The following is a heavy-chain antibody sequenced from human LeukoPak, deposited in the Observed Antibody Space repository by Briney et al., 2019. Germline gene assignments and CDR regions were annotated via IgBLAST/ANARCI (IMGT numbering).Heavy chain of an antibody. D-gene: IGHD3-3*01. CDR3: AKGGLLHDFWSGHDYFDY. Sequence: PGGSLRLSCAASGFTFSSYAMSWVRQAPGKGLEWVSAISGSGGSTYYADSVKGRFTISRDNSKNTLYLQMNSLRAEDTAVYYCAKGGLLHDFWSGHDYFDYWGQGTLVTVSS. V-gene: IGHV3-23*01. CDR2: ISGSGGST. J-gene: IGHJ4*02. CDR1: GFTFSSYA.